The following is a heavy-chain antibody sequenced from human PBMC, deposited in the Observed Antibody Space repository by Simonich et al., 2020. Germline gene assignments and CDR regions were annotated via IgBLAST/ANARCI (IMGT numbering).Heavy chain of an antibody. CDR3: ARVNSPAGAFDY. CDR2: IYHSGST. D-gene: IGHD7-27*01. J-gene: IGHJ4*02. Sequence: QVQLQESGPGLVKPSETLSLTCAVSGYSISSGYYWGWIRQPPGKGLEWIGSIYHSGSTYYNPSLKSRVTISVDTSKNQFSLKLSSVTAADTAVYYCARVNSPAGAFDYWGQGTLVTVSS. CDR1: GYSISSGYY. V-gene: IGHV4-38-2*01.